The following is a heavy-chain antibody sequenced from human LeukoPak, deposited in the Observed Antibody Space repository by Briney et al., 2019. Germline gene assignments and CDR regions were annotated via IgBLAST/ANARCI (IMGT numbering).Heavy chain of an antibody. CDR1: GFTFSSYA. V-gene: IGHV3-23*01. D-gene: IGHD2-2*01. CDR3: AILVVPAVMLIGGDAFDI. CDR2: ISGSGGST. Sequence: GGSLRLSCAASGFTFSSYAMSWVRQAPGKGLEWVSAISGSGGSTYYADSVKGRFTISRDNSKNTLYLQMNSLRAEDTAVYYCAILVVPAVMLIGGDAFDIWGQGTMVTVSS. J-gene: IGHJ3*02.